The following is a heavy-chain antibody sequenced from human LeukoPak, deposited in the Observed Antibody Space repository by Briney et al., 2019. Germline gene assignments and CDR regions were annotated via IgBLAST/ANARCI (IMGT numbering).Heavy chain of an antibody. V-gene: IGHV4-59*01. CDR3: ARGDDYGDYGMSYYYGMDV. CDR1: GGSISSYY. D-gene: IGHD4-17*01. J-gene: IGHJ6*02. CDR2: IYYSGST. Sequence: SETLSLTCTVSGGSISSYYWSWLRQPPGKGLEWIGYIYYSGSTNYNPSLKSRVTISVDTSKNQFSLKLSSVTAADTAVYYCARGDDYGDYGMSYYYGMDVWGQGTTVTVSS.